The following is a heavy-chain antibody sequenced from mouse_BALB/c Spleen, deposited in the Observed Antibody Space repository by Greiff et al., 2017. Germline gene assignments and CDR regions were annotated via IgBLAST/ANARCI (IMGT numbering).Heavy chain of an antibody. V-gene: IGHV5-9-1*01. J-gene: IGHJ2*01. CDR2: ISSGGSYT. Sequence: EVMLVESGGGLVKPGGSLKLSCAASGFTFSSYAMSWVRQTPEKRLEWVATISSGGSYTYYPDSVKGRFTISRDNAKNTLYLQMSSLRSEDTAMYYCARGEYYYGSSWNFDYWGQGTTLTVSS. CDR1: GFTFSSYA. D-gene: IGHD1-1*01. CDR3: ARGEYYYGSSWNFDY.